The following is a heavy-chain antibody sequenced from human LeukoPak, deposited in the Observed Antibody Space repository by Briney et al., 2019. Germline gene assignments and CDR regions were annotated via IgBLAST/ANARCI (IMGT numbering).Heavy chain of an antibody. CDR2: IRYDGTNK. Sequence: GGSLRLSCAASGFTFSSYGMHWVRQAPGKGLEWVAFIRYDGTNKYYVDSVKGRFTISRDNSKNTQYLQMNSLRGEDTAVYYCAKDPGGDFFGMDVWGKGTTVTVSS. V-gene: IGHV3-30*02. J-gene: IGHJ6*03. D-gene: IGHD2-21*01. CDR1: GFTFSSYG. CDR3: AKDPGGDFFGMDV.